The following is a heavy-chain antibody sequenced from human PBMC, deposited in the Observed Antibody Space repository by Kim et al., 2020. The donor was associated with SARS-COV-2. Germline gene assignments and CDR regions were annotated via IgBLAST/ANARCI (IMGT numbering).Heavy chain of an antibody. Sequence: SYAQKLTGRVTMTTDLSTSTAYMELGGLRSDDTAVYYCAREGAARAPDYWGQGTLVTVSS. J-gene: IGHJ4*02. V-gene: IGHV1-18*01. D-gene: IGHD6-6*01. CDR3: AREGAARAPDY.